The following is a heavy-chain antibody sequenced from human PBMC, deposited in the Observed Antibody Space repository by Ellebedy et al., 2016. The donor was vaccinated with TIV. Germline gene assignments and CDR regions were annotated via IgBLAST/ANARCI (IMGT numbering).Heavy chain of an antibody. CDR2: INPSGGST. J-gene: IGHJ4*02. D-gene: IGHD1-14*01. Sequence: ASVKVSCXASGYTFTSYYMHWVRQAPGQGLEWMGIINPSGGSTSYAQKLQGRVTMTTDTSTSTAYMELRSLRSDDTAVYYCARDTFRGPEDYWGQGTLVTVSS. CDR1: GYTFTSYY. V-gene: IGHV1-46*01. CDR3: ARDTFRGPEDY.